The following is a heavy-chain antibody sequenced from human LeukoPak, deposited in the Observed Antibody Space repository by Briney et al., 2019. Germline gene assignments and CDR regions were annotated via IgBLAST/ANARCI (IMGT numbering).Heavy chain of an antibody. J-gene: IGHJ1*01. CDR3: ARRAAGRPGADYFQH. Sequence: GGSLRLSCAASGFTFSGYSMSWVRQAVGKGLEWVSYISASSSSIYYADSVKGRFTISRDNAKNSLYLQMNSLRDEDTAVYYCARRAAGRPGADYFQHWGQGILVTVSS. CDR1: GFTFSGYS. CDR2: ISASSSSI. D-gene: IGHD3-10*01. V-gene: IGHV3-48*02.